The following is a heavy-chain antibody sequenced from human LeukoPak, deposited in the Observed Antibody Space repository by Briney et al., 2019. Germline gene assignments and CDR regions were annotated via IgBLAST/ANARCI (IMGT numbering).Heavy chain of an antibody. Sequence: SETLSLTCTVSGGSISSYYWSWIRQPPGKGLEWIGYIYYSGSTNYNPSLKSRVTISVDTSKNQFSLKLSSVTAADTAVYYCAGGELRFLEWLPHTFDYWGQGTLVTVSS. CDR1: GGSISSYY. CDR3: AGGELRFLEWLPHTFDY. CDR2: IYYSGST. V-gene: IGHV4-59*01. D-gene: IGHD3-3*01. J-gene: IGHJ4*02.